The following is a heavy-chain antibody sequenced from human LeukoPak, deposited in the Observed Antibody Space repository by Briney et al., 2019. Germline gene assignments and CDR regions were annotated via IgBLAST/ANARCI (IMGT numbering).Heavy chain of an antibody. Sequence: GASVKVSCKVSGYTLTELSMHWVRQAPGKGLEWMGGFDPEDGETIYAQKFQGRVTMTEDTSTDTAYMELSSLRSEDTAVYYCATDSVGVVTALTYGWYFDLWGRGTLVTVSS. V-gene: IGHV1-24*01. J-gene: IGHJ2*01. CDR3: ATDSVGVVTALTYGWYFDL. CDR1: GYTLTELS. D-gene: IGHD2-21*02. CDR2: FDPEDGET.